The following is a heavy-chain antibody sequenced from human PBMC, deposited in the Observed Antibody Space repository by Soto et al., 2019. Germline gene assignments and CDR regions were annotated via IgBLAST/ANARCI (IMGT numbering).Heavy chain of an antibody. V-gene: IGHV4-59*12. CDR1: SGSISCYY. CDR2: IYYSGST. CDR3: ATSRRNGIAGILDWFDP. J-gene: IGHJ5*02. Sequence: SETLSLTCTVSSGSISCYYWSWIRQLPRQGLEWIGYIYYSGSTNYNPSLKSRVTISIDTSKKQFSLNLRSVTAADTAVYYCATSRRNGIAGILDWFDPWGQGTLVTVSS. D-gene: IGHD6-13*01.